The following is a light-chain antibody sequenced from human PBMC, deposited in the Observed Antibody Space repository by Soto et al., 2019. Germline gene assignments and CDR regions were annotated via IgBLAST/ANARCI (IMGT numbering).Light chain of an antibody. V-gene: IGKV3-15*01. J-gene: IGKJ4*01. CDR1: QNVNTN. Sequence: EVVMTQSPGTLSASPGDRVTLSCRASQNVNTNLVWYQHKPGQAPRTLLYGASSRAMGVPARFSGSGSGTDFTLTISSLQSEDFAIYYCQQYGNWPPLTFGGGTKLEIK. CDR3: QQYGNWPPLT. CDR2: GAS.